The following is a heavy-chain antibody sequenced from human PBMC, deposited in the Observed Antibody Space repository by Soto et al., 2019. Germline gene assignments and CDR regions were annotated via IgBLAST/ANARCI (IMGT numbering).Heavy chain of an antibody. V-gene: IGHV4-39*01. Sequence: SETLSLTCTVSGGSISSSSYYWGWIRQPPGKGLEWIGSIYYSGSTYYNPSLKSRVTISVDTPKNQFSLKLSSVTAADTAVYYCARLGGDTAMVTGYYYYYGMDVWGQGTTVTV. CDR2: IYYSGST. J-gene: IGHJ6*02. D-gene: IGHD5-18*01. CDR3: ARLGGDTAMVTGYYYYYGMDV. CDR1: GGSISSSSYY.